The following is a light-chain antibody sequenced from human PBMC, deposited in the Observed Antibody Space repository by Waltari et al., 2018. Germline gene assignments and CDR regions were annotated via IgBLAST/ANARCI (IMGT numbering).Light chain of an antibody. CDR1: QRVSSRY. V-gene: IGKV3-20*01. J-gene: IGKJ2*01. CDR3: QQYGSSPPYT. CDR2: GAS. Sequence: EIVLSQSPGTLSLSLGETATLSCRASQRVSSRYLAWYQQKPGQAPSLLIYGASMRATGIPDRFSGSGSGTDFTLTISRLEPEDFAVYYCQQYGSSPPYTFGQGTKLEIK.